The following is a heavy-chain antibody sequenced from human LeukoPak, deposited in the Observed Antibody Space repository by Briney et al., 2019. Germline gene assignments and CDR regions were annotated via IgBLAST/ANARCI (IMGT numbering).Heavy chain of an antibody. CDR1: GGSISSGDYY. V-gene: IGHV4-30-4*01. Sequence: SQTLSLTCTVSGGSISSGDYYWSWIRQPPGKGLEWLGYIYYSGSTYYNPSLKSRVTISVDTSKNQFSLKQSSVTAADTAVYYCARGVVVPAANWFDPWGQGTLVTVSS. CDR3: ARGVVVPAANWFDP. D-gene: IGHD2-2*01. CDR2: IYYSGST. J-gene: IGHJ5*02.